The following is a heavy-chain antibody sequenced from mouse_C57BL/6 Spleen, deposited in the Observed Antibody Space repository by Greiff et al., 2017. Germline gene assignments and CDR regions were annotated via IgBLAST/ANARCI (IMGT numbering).Heavy chain of an antibody. CDR3: ARCFYYYGSAYAMDY. Sequence: QVQLKESGAELVKPGASVKISCKASGYAFSSYWMNWVKQRPGKGLEWNGQIYPGDGDTNYNGKFKGKATLTADKSSSTAYMQLSRLTSEDSAVYFCARCFYYYGSAYAMDYWGQGTSVTVSS. CDR1: GYAFSSYW. D-gene: IGHD1-1*01. CDR2: IYPGDGDT. V-gene: IGHV1-80*01. J-gene: IGHJ4*01.